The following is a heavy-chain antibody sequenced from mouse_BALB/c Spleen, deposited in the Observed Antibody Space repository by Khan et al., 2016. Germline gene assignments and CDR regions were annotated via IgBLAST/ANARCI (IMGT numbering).Heavy chain of an antibody. J-gene: IGHJ3*01. D-gene: IGHD4-1*01. V-gene: IGHV3-2*02. CDR1: GYSITSDYA. CDR3: AGELGWFAY. Sequence: EVQLVESGPGLVKPSQSLSLTCTVTGYSITSDYAWNWIRQFPGNKLEWMGYISYSGSTSYNPSLKSRISITRDTSKNQIFLRLNSVTTEDTATYYYAGELGWFAYWGQGTLVTVSA. CDR2: ISYSGST.